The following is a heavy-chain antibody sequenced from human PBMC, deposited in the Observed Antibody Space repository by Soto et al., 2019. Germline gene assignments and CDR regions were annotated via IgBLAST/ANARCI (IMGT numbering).Heavy chain of an antibody. V-gene: IGHV1-69*12. D-gene: IGHD3-22*01. CDR2: ITPRSGTA. CDR3: VCADRDSSGYFPSNT. Sequence: QVQLEQSGAEVKKPGSSVKVSCKSSGGIFRNYAINWVRQAPGQGLEWMGGITPRSGTAKYAQKFQDRATIIEEESTTTGYMELNDLTTEDKPDYFCVCADRDSSGYFPSNTWGRGTLVTVS. CDR1: GGIFRNYA. J-gene: IGHJ4*02.